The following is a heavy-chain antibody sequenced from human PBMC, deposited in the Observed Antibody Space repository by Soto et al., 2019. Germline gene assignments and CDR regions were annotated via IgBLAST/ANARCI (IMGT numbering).Heavy chain of an antibody. CDR1: GGTFSSYA. D-gene: IGHD2-2*01. Sequence: ASVKVSCKASGGTFSSYAISWVRQAPGQGLEWMGGIIPIFGTANYAQKFQGRVTITADESTSTAYMELSSLRSEDTAVYYCARFERDIVVVAAAMPRPGRYYYYGMDVWGQGTTGTVTS. CDR2: IIPIFGTA. J-gene: IGHJ6*02. CDR3: ARFERDIVVVAAAMPRPGRYYYYGMDV. V-gene: IGHV1-69*13.